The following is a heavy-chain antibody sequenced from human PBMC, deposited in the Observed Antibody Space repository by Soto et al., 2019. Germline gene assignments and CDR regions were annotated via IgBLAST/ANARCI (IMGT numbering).Heavy chain of an antibody. CDR3: AREGLRKGRVFEI. CDR1: GASISSYY. V-gene: IGHV4-59*01. Sequence: QVQLQESGPGLVRPSETLSLTCIVSGASISSYYWSWIRQPPGKGLAWIGYIYDSGSTQYNPSLKGRVTISTDTSKKQLSLKLTSVTAADTAGYYCAREGLRKGRVFEIWGQGTMVTVSS. D-gene: IGHD3-16*01. CDR2: IYDSGST. J-gene: IGHJ3*02.